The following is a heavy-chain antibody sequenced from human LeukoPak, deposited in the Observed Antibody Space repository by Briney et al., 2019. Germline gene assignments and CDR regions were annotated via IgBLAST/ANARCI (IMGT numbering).Heavy chain of an antibody. CDR2: ISGDGGST. D-gene: IGHD3-22*01. Sequence: GGSLRLSCAASGFPLDDYAMPWARQAPGRGLEWVSLISGDGGSTYYADSVKGRFTISRDNSKNSLYLQMNSLRTEDTALYYCAKEKYYYDSSFDYWGQGTLVTVSS. CDR3: AKEKYYYDSSFDY. J-gene: IGHJ4*02. CDR1: GFPLDDYA. V-gene: IGHV3-43*02.